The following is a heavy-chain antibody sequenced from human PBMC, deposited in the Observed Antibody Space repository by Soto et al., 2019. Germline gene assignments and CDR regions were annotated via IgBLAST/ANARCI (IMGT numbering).Heavy chain of an antibody. CDR1: GGSIRSGDYY. J-gene: IGHJ4*02. CDR2: IYYSGNT. Sequence: SETLSLTCTVSGGSIRSGDYYWSWIRQPPGKGLEWIGYIYYSGNTYYNPSLKSRVTISVDTSKNQFSLKLRSVTAADTAVYYCAREGYSYGDTGDYWGQGTLVTVS. D-gene: IGHD5-18*01. V-gene: IGHV4-30-4*01. CDR3: AREGYSYGDTGDY.